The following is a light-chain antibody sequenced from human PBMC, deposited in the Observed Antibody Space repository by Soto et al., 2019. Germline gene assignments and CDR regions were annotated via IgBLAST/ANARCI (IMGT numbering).Light chain of an antibody. CDR3: SSFTSSGTVV. J-gene: IGLJ7*01. Sequence: QSALTQPASVSGSPGQSITISCTGTSSDVGGYKYVSWYQQHPGKAPKLIIYEVSNRPSGVSNRFSGSKSGNTASLTISGLQAEDETDYYCSSFTSSGTVVFGGGTQLTVL. CDR2: EVS. CDR1: SSDVGGYKY. V-gene: IGLV2-14*01.